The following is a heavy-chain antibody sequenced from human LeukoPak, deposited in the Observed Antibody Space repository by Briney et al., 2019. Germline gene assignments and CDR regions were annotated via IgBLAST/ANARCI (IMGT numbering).Heavy chain of an antibody. Sequence: PGGSLRLSCAASGFTFRRFAMHWVRQAPGKGLESVSAISTNGGSTYYAKSVKGRFTISRDNSKNVLYLQVGSLRAEDMAVYYCARDLPVYGGNSPDAFDIWGQGTMVTVSS. D-gene: IGHD4-23*01. J-gene: IGHJ3*02. CDR1: GFTFRRFA. V-gene: IGHV3-64*01. CDR2: ISTNGGST. CDR3: ARDLPVYGGNSPDAFDI.